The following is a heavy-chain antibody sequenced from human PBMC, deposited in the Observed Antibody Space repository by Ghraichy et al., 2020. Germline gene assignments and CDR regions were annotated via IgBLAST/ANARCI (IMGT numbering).Heavy chain of an antibody. D-gene: IGHD6-6*01. CDR2: IYSGGTT. J-gene: IGHJ4*02. V-gene: IGHV3-66*01. CDR1: GFTLSSNY. Sequence: GESLNISCVTSGFTLSSNYMAWVRQAPGKGLEWVSMIYSGGTTYYTDSVRGRFTISRDNSKSTIYLQMKSLRPEDTAVYYCARDASYFFDTWGQGTAVSVSS. CDR3: ARDASYFFDT.